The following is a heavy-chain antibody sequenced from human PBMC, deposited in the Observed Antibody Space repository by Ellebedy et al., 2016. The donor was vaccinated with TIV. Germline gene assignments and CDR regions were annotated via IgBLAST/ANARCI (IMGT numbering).Heavy chain of an antibody. CDR3: ARFSGSFGGYDY. J-gene: IGHJ4*02. V-gene: IGHV5-10-1*01. CDR1: GYSFSTYW. Sequence: PGGSRRLSCKGSGYSFSTYWITWVRQMPGKGLESMGRIDPADSYTNYSPSFQGHVTMSVDRSTSTAFLQWTSLKASDTAFYYCARFSGSFGGYDYWGQGTLVSVSS. D-gene: IGHD1-26*01. CDR2: IDPADSYT.